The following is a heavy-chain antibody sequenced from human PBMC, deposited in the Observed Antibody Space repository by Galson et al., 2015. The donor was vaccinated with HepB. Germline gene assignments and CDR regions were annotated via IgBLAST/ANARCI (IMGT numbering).Heavy chain of an antibody. CDR3: ARDRYGDSLGY. CDR1: GFTFSSYS. D-gene: IGHD4-17*01. Sequence: ASGFTFSSYSMNWVRQAPGKGLEWVSYISSSSSTIYYADSVKGRFTISRDNAKNSLYLQMNSLRAEDTAVYYCARDRYGDSLGYWGQGTLVTVSS. CDR2: ISSSSSTI. J-gene: IGHJ4*02. V-gene: IGHV3-48*01.